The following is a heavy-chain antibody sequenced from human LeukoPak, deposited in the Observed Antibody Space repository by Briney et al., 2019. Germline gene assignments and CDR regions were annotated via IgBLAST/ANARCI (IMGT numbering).Heavy chain of an antibody. CDR3: ARDVDYANPRHDY. CDR2: ISSSSSYI. CDR1: GFTFSSYS. Sequence: GGSLRLSCAASGFTFSSYSMNWVRQAPGKGLEWVSSISSSSSYIYYADSVKGRFTISRDNAKNSLYLQINSLRAEDTAVYYCARDVDYANPRHDYWGQGTLVTVSS. D-gene: IGHD4/OR15-4a*01. V-gene: IGHV3-21*01. J-gene: IGHJ4*02.